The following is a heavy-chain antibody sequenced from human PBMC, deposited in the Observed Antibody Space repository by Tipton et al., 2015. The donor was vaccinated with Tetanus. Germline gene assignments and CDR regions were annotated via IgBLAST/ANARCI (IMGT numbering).Heavy chain of an antibody. D-gene: IGHD1-7*01. CDR3: ARGTKIATPYGMDV. J-gene: IGHJ6*02. Sequence: SMEGRFTISRDNAKNSLYLQMNGLRAEDTAVYFCARGTKIATPYGMDVWGQGTTVTVSS. V-gene: IGHV3-21*01.